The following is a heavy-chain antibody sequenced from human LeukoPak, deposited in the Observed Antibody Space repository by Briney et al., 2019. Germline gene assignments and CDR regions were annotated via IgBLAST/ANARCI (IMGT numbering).Heavy chain of an antibody. J-gene: IGHJ6*03. CDR1: GGSISSYY. V-gene: IGHV4-59*01. CDR3: ARDGYNPYYYYMDV. CDR2: IYYSGST. D-gene: IGHD5-24*01. Sequence: SETLSLTCTVSGGSISSYYWSWIRQPPGKGLEWIGYIYYSGSTNYNPSLKSRVTISVDTSKNQFSLKLSSVTAADTAVYYCARDGYNPYYYYMDVWGKGTRSPSP.